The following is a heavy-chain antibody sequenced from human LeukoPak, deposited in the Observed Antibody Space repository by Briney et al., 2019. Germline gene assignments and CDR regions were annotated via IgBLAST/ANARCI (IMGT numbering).Heavy chain of an antibody. CDR2: IIPILGIA. D-gene: IGHD2-2*01. Sequence: SVKVSCKASGGTFSSYAISWVRQAPGQGLEWMGRIIPILGIANYAQKFQGRVTITADKSTSTAYMELSSLRSEDTAVYYCARDRIVVVPAAMDCYYYGMDVWGQGTTVTVSS. J-gene: IGHJ6*02. V-gene: IGHV1-69*04. CDR1: GGTFSSYA. CDR3: ARDRIVVVPAAMDCYYYGMDV.